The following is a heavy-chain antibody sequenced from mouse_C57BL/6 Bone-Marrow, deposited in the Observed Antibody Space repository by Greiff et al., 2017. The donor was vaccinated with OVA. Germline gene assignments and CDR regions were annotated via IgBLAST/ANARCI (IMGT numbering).Heavy chain of an antibody. D-gene: IGHD1-2*01. V-gene: IGHV1-15*01. Sequence: VQVVESGAELVRPGASVTLSCKASGYTFTDYEMHWVKQTPVHGLEWIGAIDPETGGTAYNQKFKGKAILTADKSSSTAYMELRSLTSEDSAVYYCTRGSFRFADWGQGTLVTVSA. CDR1: GYTFTDYE. CDR2: IDPETGGT. CDR3: TRGSFRFAD. J-gene: IGHJ3*01.